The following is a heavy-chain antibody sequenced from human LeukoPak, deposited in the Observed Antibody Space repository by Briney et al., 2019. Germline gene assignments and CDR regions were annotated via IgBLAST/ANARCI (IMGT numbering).Heavy chain of an antibody. CDR3: AREHRRDYSSGWWVWFDP. Sequence: SETLSLTCTVSGGSISSYYWSWIRQPPGKGLEWIGYIYYSGSTNYNPSLKSRVTISVDTSKNQFSLKLSSVTAADTAVYYCAREHRRDYSSGWWVWFDPWGQGTLVTVSS. V-gene: IGHV4-59*01. D-gene: IGHD6-19*01. J-gene: IGHJ5*02. CDR1: GGSISSYY. CDR2: IYYSGST.